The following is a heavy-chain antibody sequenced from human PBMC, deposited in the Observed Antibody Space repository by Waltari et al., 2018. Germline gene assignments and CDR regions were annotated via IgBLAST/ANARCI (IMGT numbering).Heavy chain of an antibody. CDR2: IYYSGST. Sequence: QLQLQESGPGLVKPSETLSLTRTVSGGSISSSSYYWGWIRQPPGKGLEWIGSIYYSGSTYYNPSLKSRVTISVDTSKNQFSLKLSSVTAADTAVYYCARDWVVVAATNAFDIWGQGTMVTVSS. CDR3: ARDWVVVAATNAFDI. J-gene: IGHJ3*02. D-gene: IGHD2-15*01. V-gene: IGHV4-39*07. CDR1: GGSISSSSYY.